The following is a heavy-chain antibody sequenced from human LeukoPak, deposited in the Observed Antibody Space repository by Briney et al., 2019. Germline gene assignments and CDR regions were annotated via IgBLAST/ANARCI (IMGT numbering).Heavy chain of an antibody. D-gene: IGHD1-26*01. Sequence: SETLSLTCTVSGGSISNYYWSWIRQPPGKGLEWIAYIDYRGSTTYNPSLKSRVTISVDTSKNQFSLRLSSVTAADTAVYYCARGPGSGSYPRQWGQGTLVTVSS. CDR3: ARGPGSGSYPRQ. CDR1: GGSISNYY. V-gene: IGHV4-59*12. CDR2: IDYRGST. J-gene: IGHJ4*02.